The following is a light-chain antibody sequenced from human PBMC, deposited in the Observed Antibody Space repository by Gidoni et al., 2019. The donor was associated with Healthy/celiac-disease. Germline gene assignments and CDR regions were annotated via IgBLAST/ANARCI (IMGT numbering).Light chain of an antibody. Sequence: DIPITQPPSALSASVGDRVTITRRASQGISNYLAWYRQKPGKVPKLLVYAASTLQSGVPSRFSGSGSGTDFTLTISSLQPEDVATYYCQKYNSDPWTFGQGTKVEIK. J-gene: IGKJ1*01. V-gene: IGKV1-27*01. CDR3: QKYNSDPWT. CDR2: AAS. CDR1: QGISNY.